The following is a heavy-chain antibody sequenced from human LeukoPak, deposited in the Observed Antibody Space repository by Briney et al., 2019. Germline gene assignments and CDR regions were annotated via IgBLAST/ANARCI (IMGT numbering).Heavy chain of an antibody. V-gene: IGHV4-39*01. CDR1: CGSISSSSYY. D-gene: IGHD3-10*01. CDR2: IYYSGRT. CDR3: ARHAVRYMDV. Sequence: SETLPLTCTVSCGSISSSSYYWRWLPPPPWKGLEWNGRIYYSGRTYYNPSLKSRVTISVVTSKNQFCLKRGSVTAVDSAVYYCARHAVRYMDVWGKGTTVTVSS. J-gene: IGHJ6*03.